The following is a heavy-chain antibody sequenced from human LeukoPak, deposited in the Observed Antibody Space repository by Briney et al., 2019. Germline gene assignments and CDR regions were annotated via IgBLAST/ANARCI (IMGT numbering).Heavy chain of an antibody. D-gene: IGHD1-26*01. Sequence: KASETLSLTCTVSGGSISSSSYYWGWIRQPPGKGLEWIGSIYYSGSTYYNPSLKSRVTISVDTSKNQFSLKLSSVTAADTAVYYCAREITRLVGATPSDAFDIWGQGTMVTVSS. V-gene: IGHV4-39*02. CDR1: GGSISSSSYY. J-gene: IGHJ3*02. CDR2: IYYSGST. CDR3: AREITRLVGATPSDAFDI.